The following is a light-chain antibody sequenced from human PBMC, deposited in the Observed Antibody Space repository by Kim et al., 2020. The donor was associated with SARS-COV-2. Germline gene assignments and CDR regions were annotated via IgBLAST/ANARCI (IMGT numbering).Light chain of an antibody. CDR3: QQYGGSPRT. V-gene: IGKV3-20*01. J-gene: IGKJ4*01. Sequence: EIVLTQSPGTLSLSPGERATLSCRASQSVASNYLAWYQQKPGQAPRLLIYDASNRATDIPERFSGSGSGTDFTLTISRLEPEDYAVYFCQQYGGSPRTFGGGTKLEI. CDR2: DAS. CDR1: QSVASNY.